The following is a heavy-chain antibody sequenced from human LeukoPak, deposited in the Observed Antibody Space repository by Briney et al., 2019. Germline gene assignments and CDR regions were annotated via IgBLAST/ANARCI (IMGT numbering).Heavy chain of an antibody. V-gene: IGHV3-48*02. J-gene: IGHJ4*02. D-gene: IGHD3-10*01. Sequence: GGSLRLSCAAPGFTFSSYSINWVRQAPGKGLEWVSYISSSSSTIYYADSVKGRFTISRDTAKNSLYLQMNSLRDEDTAVYYCASAYGSGSYYPLDNWGQGTLVTVSS. CDR1: GFTFSSYS. CDR2: ISSSSSTI. CDR3: ASAYGSGSYYPLDN.